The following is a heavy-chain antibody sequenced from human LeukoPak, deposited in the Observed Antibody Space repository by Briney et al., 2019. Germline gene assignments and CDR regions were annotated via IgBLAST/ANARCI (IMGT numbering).Heavy chain of an antibody. CDR3: ARRPTQLLGQFDY. D-gene: IGHD5-24*01. J-gene: IGHJ4*02. CDR1: GGSFSGYY. CDR2: INHSGST. V-gene: IGHV4-34*01. Sequence: SETLSLTCAVYGGSFSGYYWSWIRQPPGKGLEWIGEINHSGSTNYNPSLKSRVTISVDTSKNQFSLKLSSVTAADTAVYYCARRPTQLLGQFDYWGQGTWSPSPQ.